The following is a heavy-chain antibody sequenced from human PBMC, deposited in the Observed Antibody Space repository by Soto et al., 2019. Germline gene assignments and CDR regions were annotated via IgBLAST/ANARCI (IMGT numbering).Heavy chain of an antibody. D-gene: IGHD2-2*01. CDR1: GFTFSNSW. V-gene: IGHV3-74*01. CDR2: INAAGTST. CDR3: VKVLARGVGVPRFYFDS. J-gene: IGHJ4*02. Sequence: DVQLVESGGGLVQPGGSLRLSCAASGFTFSNSWMHWVRQVSGKGLEWVSRINAAGTSTSYADSVKGRFTISRDNAKNTLYLHVNSLRAEDTAVYYCVKVLARGVGVPRFYFDSWGQGALVTVSS.